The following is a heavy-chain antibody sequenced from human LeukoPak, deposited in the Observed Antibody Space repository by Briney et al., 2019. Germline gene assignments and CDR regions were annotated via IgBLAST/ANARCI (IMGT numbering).Heavy chain of an antibody. CDR3: GRDRRQIYYGVDV. J-gene: IGHJ6*02. CDR1: GFSFTIYS. CDR2: ISDSGRVT. Sequence: GGSLRLSCAASGFSFTIYSMNWVRQAPGKGLEWVSFISDSGRVTYYADSVKGRFTISRDTATDSLYLQMNSLRAEDTAVYYCGRDRRQIYYGVDVWGQGTTVTVSS. V-gene: IGHV3-48*01.